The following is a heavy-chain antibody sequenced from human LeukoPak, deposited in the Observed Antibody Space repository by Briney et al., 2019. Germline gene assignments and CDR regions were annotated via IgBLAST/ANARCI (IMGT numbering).Heavy chain of an antibody. D-gene: IGHD4-23*01. V-gene: IGHV4-59*08. Sequence: SETLSLTCTVSGGSISSYYWSWIRQPPGEGLEWIGYIYYSGSTNYNPSLKSRVTISVDTSKNQFSLKLSSVTAADTAVYYCARHYDYGGNSFDYWGQGTLVTVSS. CDR2: IYYSGST. CDR3: ARHYDYGGNSFDY. CDR1: GGSISSYY. J-gene: IGHJ4*02.